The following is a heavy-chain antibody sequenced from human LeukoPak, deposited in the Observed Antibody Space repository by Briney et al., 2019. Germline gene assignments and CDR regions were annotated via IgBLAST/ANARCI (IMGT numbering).Heavy chain of an antibody. V-gene: IGHV3-48*01. CDR2: ISSSSSTI. D-gene: IGHD3-22*01. CDR1: GFTFSSYS. J-gene: IGHJ4*02. CDR3: ASHYDSSGYYRFYFPFDY. Sequence: GGSLRLSCAASGFTFSSYSMNWVRQAPGKGLEWVSYISSSSSTIYYADSVKGRFTISRDNAKNSLYLQMNSLRAEDTAVYYCASHYDSSGYYRFYFPFDYWGQGTLVTVSS.